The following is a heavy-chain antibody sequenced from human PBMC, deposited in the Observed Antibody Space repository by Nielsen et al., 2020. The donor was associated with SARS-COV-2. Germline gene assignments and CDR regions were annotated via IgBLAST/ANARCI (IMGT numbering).Heavy chain of an antibody. V-gene: IGHV1-3*01. D-gene: IGHD3-10*01. J-gene: IGHJ6*02. Sequence: WVRQAPGQGLEWMGWINAGNGKTEYSQKFQGRVTITADESTSTAYMELSSLRSEDTAVYYCARLAGYYYGSGSPDGMDVWGQGTTVTVSS. CDR2: INAGNGKT. CDR3: ARLAGYYYGSGSPDGMDV.